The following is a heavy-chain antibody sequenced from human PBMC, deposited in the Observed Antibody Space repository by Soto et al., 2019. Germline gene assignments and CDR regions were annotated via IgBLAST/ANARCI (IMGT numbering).Heavy chain of an antibody. CDR1: GFTFSSCG. CDR2: VTYEDSEK. J-gene: IGHJ4*02. V-gene: IGHV3-30*03. Sequence: QVQLVEAGGGVVQPGRSLRLSCAASGFTFSSCGMHWVRQAPGKGLGGVAVVTYEDSEKYYADAVKGRFTISRDSSKNTVYLQMNSLRVEDTAVYYCAREQSYGYWRKADYWGQGTLITVSS. D-gene: IGHD6-25*01. CDR3: AREQSYGYWRKADY.